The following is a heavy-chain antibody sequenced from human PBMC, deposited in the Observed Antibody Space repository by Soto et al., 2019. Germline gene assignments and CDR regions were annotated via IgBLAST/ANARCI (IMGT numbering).Heavy chain of an antibody. CDR1: GFTFSNYG. J-gene: IGHJ6*02. V-gene: IGHV1-18*01. CDR3: ARDIESVTAKHFFYYYAMDV. CDR2: VSANNGHT. Sequence: QGQLVQSGAEVKKPGASVKLSCKASGFTFSNYGLNWVRQAPGQGLEWMGWVSANNGHTTDAQNLQGRVSMTTDTSTSTAYMELRGLTFDDTAVYYCARDIESVTAKHFFYYYAMDVWGQGTTVTVSS. D-gene: IGHD2-8*01.